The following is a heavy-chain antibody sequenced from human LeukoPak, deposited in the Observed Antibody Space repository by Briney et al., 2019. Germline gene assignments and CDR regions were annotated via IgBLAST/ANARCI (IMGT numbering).Heavy chain of an antibody. CDR3: ARRPYSDTSGRLSDV. CDR2: IGSSGSPT. V-gene: IGHV3-48*02. J-gene: IGHJ6*02. D-gene: IGHD3-22*01. Sequence: GGSLRLSCAASGFAFSSYNMNWVRQAPGKGLEWISYIGSSGSPTHYADSVGGRFTISRDNAKNSLYLQMNGLRDDDTALYYCARRPYSDTSGRLSDVWGQGTTVTVSS. CDR1: GFAFSSYN.